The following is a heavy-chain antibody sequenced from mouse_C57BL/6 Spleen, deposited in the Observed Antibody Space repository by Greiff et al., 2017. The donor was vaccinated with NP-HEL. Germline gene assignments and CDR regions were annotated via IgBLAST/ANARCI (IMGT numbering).Heavy chain of an antibody. Sequence: VKLVESGAELVKPGASVKISCKASGYAFSSYWMNWVKQRPGKGLEWIGQIYPGDGDTNYNGKFKGKATLTADKSSSTAYMQLSSLTSEDSAVYFCARSGGNYCYAMDYWDQGTSVTVSS. CDR1: GYAFSSYW. V-gene: IGHV1-80*01. CDR3: ARSGGNYCYAMDY. D-gene: IGHD2-1*01. J-gene: IGHJ4*01. CDR2: IYPGDGDT.